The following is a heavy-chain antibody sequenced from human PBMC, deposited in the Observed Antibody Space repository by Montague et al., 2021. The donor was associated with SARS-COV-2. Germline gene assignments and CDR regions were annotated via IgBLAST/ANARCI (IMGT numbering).Heavy chain of an antibody. D-gene: IGHD7-27*01. CDR1: GFTFSSYA. V-gene: IGHV3-23*03. Sequence: SLRLSCAASGFTFSSYAMNWVRQAPGKGLEWVSVFYGGGGSTYYADSVKGRFTVSRDDSKNTLYLQMNSLRPEDTAMYYCAKDDIESVTHCANWGFHYWGQGTLVTVSS. CDR3: AKDDIESVTHCANWGFHY. CDR2: FYGGGGST. J-gene: IGHJ4*02.